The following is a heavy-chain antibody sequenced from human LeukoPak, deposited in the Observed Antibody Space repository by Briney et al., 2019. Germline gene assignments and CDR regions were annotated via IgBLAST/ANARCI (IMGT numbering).Heavy chain of an antibody. CDR2: INANSGTT. J-gene: IGHJ5*01. D-gene: IGHD6-19*01. V-gene: IGHV3-23*01. CDR1: GFAFSVYA. Sequence: GGSLGLSCSASGFAFSVYAMSWLRQPPGKGLEWVSTINANSGTTSYAASVRGRFTISRDNSKNTLYLQLNTLRADDTATYYCAKPISGGLAVTADWFHPWGQGTLVVVSS. CDR3: AKPISGGLAVTADWFHP.